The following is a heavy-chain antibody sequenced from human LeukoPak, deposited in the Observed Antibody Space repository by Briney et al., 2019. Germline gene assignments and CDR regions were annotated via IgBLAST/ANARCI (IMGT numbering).Heavy chain of an antibody. Sequence: PSETLSLTCTVSGGSISSSSYYWGWIRQPPGKGLEWIGSIYYSGSTYYNPSLKSRVTISVDTSKNQFSLKLSSVTAADTAAYYCARHVRLGPLDYWGQGTLVTVSS. J-gene: IGHJ4*02. CDR3: ARHVRLGPLDY. CDR1: GGSISSSSYY. D-gene: IGHD7-27*01. V-gene: IGHV4-39*01. CDR2: IYYSGST.